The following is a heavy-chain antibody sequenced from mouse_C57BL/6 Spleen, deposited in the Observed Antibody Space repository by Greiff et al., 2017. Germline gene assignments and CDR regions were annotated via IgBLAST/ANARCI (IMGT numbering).Heavy chain of an antibody. J-gene: IGHJ1*03. CDR2: LYPRSGNT. CDR1: GYTFTSYG. V-gene: IGHV1-81*01. CDR3: ARWRNYGYDEDWYFDV. Sequence: VKLVESGAELARPGASVKLSCKASGYTFTSYGLSWVKQRTGQGLEWIGELYPRSGNTYYNEKFKGKATLTADKSSSTAYMELRSLTSEDSAVYFCARWRNYGYDEDWYFDVWGTGTTVTVSS. D-gene: IGHD2-2*01.